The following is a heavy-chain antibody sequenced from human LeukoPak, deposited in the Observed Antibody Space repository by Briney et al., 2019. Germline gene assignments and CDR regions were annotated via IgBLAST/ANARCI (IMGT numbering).Heavy chain of an antibody. D-gene: IGHD1-26*01. CDR1: GFXFSSNS. Sequence: GGSLRLSCAASGFXFSSNSINWVRQAPGKGLVWVSRISSDGTGTIYADSVKGRFTLSRDNANNTLYLQMNSLRAEDTAVYYCARGRIVGGNTFDSWGQGTLVIVSS. V-gene: IGHV3-74*01. CDR2: ISSDGTGT. CDR3: ARGRIVGGNTFDS. J-gene: IGHJ5*01.